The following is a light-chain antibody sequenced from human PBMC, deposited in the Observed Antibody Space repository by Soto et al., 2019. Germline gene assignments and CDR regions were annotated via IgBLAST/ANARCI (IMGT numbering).Light chain of an antibody. Sequence: DIQMTQSPSTLSASVGDRVTITCRASQSISSWLAWYQQKPGKAPKLLIYDASSLESGVPSRFSGSGSGIEFTLTIRTLQSDDFATYYCKQYNSYWTFGQGTKVGIK. J-gene: IGKJ1*01. CDR1: QSISSW. V-gene: IGKV1-5*01. CDR2: DAS. CDR3: KQYNSYWT.